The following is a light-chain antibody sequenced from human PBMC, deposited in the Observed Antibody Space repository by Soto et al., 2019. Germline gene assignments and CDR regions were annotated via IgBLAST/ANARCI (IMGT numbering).Light chain of an antibody. CDR1: SSDVGGYNY. V-gene: IGLV2-14*01. J-gene: IGLJ1*01. CDR3: SSYTSSSTYV. CDR2: EVS. Sequence: QSVLTQPASVSGSPGQSITISCTGTSSDVGGYNYVSWYQQHPGKAPKLMIYEVSNRPSGVSNRFSGSKSGNTASLTISGLQAEDEADYYCSSYTSSSTYVFGTGTNVT.